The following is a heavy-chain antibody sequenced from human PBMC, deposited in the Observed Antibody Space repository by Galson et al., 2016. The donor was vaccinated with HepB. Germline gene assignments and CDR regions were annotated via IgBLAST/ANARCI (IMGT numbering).Heavy chain of an antibody. V-gene: IGHV3-74*01. D-gene: IGHD1-1*01. J-gene: IGHJ4*02. CDR2: VNTDGSGA. CDR3: VKDSTDNWAWDY. CDR1: GFTFSTYW. Sequence: SLRLSCAASGFTFSTYWMNWVRQAPGKGLVWLSRVNTDGSGADYADSVKGRFTISRDNSKNTLSLQMNGLRPEDTAVYCCVKDSTDNWAWDYWGQGTLVTVSS.